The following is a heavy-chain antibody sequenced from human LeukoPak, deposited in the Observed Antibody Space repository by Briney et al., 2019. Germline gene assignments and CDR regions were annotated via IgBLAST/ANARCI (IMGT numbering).Heavy chain of an antibody. CDR1: GYTFTGYY. V-gene: IGHV1-2*02. J-gene: IGHJ4*02. D-gene: IGHD3-22*01. CDR2: INPNSGGT. CDR3: AREDYYDSSGYYYED. Sequence: ASVKVSCKASGYTFTGYYMHWVRQAPGQGLEWMGWINPNSGGTNYAQKFQGRVTMTRDTSISTAYMEPSRLRSDDTAVYYCAREDYYDSSGYYYEDWGQGTLVTVSS.